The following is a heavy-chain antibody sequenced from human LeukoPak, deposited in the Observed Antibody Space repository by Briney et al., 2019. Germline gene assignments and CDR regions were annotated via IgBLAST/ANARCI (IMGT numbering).Heavy chain of an antibody. V-gene: IGHV4-61*09. D-gene: IGHD3-10*01. CDR2: IYTSGST. Sequence: PSQTLSLTCTVSGGSISSGSHYWSWIRQPAGKGLEWIGHIYTSGSTNYNPPLKSRLTISVDTSKNQFSLNLGSVTAADTAMYFCARRGRGFWYFDLWGRGTLVIVSS. J-gene: IGHJ2*01. CDR3: ARRGRGFWYFDL. CDR1: GGSISSGSHY.